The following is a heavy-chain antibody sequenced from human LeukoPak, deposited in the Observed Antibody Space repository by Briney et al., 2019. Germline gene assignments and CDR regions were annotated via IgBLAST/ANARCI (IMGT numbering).Heavy chain of an antibody. CDR3: AKDRLRGSYSFSDFDY. CDR1: GFTFSSYA. D-gene: IGHD1-26*01. CDR2: ISYDGSNK. V-gene: IGHV3-30*04. Sequence: GGSLRLSCAASGFTFSSYAMHWVRQAPGKGLEWVAVISYDGSNKYYADSVKGRFTISRDNSKNTLYLQMNSLRAEDTAVYYCAKDRLRGSYSFSDFDYWGQGTLVTVSS. J-gene: IGHJ4*02.